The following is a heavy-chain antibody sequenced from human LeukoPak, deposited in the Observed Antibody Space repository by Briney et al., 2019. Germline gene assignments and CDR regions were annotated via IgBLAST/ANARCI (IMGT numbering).Heavy chain of an antibody. V-gene: IGHV4-61*02. D-gene: IGHD6-13*01. CDR2: VYTTGST. CDR1: GDSISSGIYY. CDR3: ARDIYGSSWYGLFDY. J-gene: IGHJ4*02. Sequence: SETLSLTCTVSGDSISSGIYYWSWIRQPAGKGLEWIGRVYTTGSTTYNPSLKSRVTMSVDTSKNQFSLKLTSVTAADTAVYYCARDIYGSSWYGLFDYWGQGILATVS.